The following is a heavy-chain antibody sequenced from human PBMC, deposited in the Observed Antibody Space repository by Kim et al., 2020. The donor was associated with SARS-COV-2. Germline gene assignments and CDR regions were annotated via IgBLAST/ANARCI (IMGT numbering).Heavy chain of an antibody. CDR3: ARGIRIAGAGTYYYYGMDV. Sequence: ASVKVSCKASGYTFTSYAMNWVRQAPGQGLEWMGWINTNTGNPTYAQGFTGRFVFSLDTSVSTAYLQISSLKAEDTAVYYCARGIRIAGAGTYYYYGMDVWGQGTTVTVSS. D-gene: IGHD6-13*01. CDR2: INTNTGNP. J-gene: IGHJ6*02. V-gene: IGHV7-4-1*02. CDR1: GYTFTSYA.